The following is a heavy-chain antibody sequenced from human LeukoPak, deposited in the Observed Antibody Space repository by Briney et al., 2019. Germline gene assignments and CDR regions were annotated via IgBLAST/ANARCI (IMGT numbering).Heavy chain of an antibody. CDR1: VFTFSNAW. CDR2: IKSKTEGGTT. J-gene: IGHJ5*02. Sequence: GGSVRLSCAASVFTFSNAWMTGVRQAPGKGLEWVGRIKSKTEGGTTDYAAPVKGRFTISRDDSRNTLYLQMNSLKAEDTAVYYCTTPFYYGSGSYGSAWFDPWGQGTLVTVSS. V-gene: IGHV3-15*01. CDR3: TTPFYYGSGSYGSAWFDP. D-gene: IGHD3-10*01.